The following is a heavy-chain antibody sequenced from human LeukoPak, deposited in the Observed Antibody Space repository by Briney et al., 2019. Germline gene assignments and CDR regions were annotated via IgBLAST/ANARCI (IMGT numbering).Heavy chain of an antibody. D-gene: IGHD6-19*01. CDR3: ARGGVAGTFDY. CDR1: GFTFTSYT. V-gene: IGHV3-21*01. Sequence: PGGSLRLSCAASGFTFTSYTMNWVRQAPGKGLEWVSSISSSSNYIYYADSVKGRFTISRDNAKNSLYLQMNSLRAEDTAVYYCARGGVAGTFDYWGQGTLVTVSS. J-gene: IGHJ4*02. CDR2: ISSSSNYI.